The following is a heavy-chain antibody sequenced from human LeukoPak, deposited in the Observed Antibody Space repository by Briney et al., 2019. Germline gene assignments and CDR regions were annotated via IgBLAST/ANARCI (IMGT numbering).Heavy chain of an antibody. CDR3: AKTYCSSNGCSYDY. J-gene: IGHJ4*02. D-gene: IGHD2-2*01. CDR1: GFTFTSYG. Sequence: PGGSLRLSCTASGFTFTSYGMTWVRQAPGKGLEWVSSISGSGVNTYFADSVKGRFTISRDNSKNTPYLQMDSLKAEDTAVYYCAKTYCSSNGCSYDYWGQGTLVTVSS. V-gene: IGHV3-23*01. CDR2: ISGSGVNT.